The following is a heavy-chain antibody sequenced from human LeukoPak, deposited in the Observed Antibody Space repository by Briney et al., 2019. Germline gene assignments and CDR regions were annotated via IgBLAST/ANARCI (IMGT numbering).Heavy chain of an antibody. V-gene: IGHV4-31*03. CDR1: GGSISSGGYY. CDR2: IYYSGST. D-gene: IGHD3-10*01. Sequence: PSQTLSLTCTVSGGSISSGGYYWSWIRQHPGKGLEWIGYIYYSGSTYYNPSLKSRVTISVDTSKNQFSLKLSSVTAADTAVYYCARGYRGARYYFDYWGRGTLVTVSS. J-gene: IGHJ4*02. CDR3: ARGYRGARYYFDY.